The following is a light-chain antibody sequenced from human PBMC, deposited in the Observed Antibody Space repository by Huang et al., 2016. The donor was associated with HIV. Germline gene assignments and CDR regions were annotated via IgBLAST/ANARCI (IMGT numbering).Light chain of an antibody. CDR1: QSLLASSLNKDK. J-gene: IGKJ4*01. CDR2: WAS. CDR3: QQYYRTPLT. Sequence: DIVMTQSPDSLAVSLGERATNHCRSTQSLLASSLNKDKLAGYQQKPGNPPRLLIYWASTRESAVPDRISGSGSGTDFTLTISSLQAEDVAVYYCQQYYRTPLTFGGGTKVEIK. V-gene: IGKV4-1*01.